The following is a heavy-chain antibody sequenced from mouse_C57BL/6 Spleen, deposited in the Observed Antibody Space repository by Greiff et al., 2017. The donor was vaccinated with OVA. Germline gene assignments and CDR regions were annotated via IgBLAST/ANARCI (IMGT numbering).Heavy chain of an antibody. CDR1: GYSFTSYY. CDR2: IYPGSGNT. V-gene: IGHV1-66*01. J-gene: IGHJ2*01. D-gene: IGHD2-10*02. Sequence: QVHVKQSGPELVKPGASVKISCKASGYSFTSYYIHWVKQRPGQGLEWIGWIYPGSGNTKYNEKFKGKATLTADTSSSTAYMQLSSLTSEDSAVYYCARAEGMKYFDYWGQGTTLTVSS. CDR3: ARAEGMKYFDY.